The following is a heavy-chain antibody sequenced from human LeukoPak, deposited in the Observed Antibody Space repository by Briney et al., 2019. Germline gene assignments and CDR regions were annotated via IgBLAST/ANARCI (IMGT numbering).Heavy chain of an antibody. CDR3: ARRDTYYDFWSGYGYNWFDP. Sequence: SETLSLTCTVSGGSISSSSYYWGWIRQPPGKGLEWIGSIYYSGSTYYNPSLKSRVTISVDTSKNQFSLKLSSVTAADTAVYYRARRDTYYDFWSGYGYNWFDPWGQGTLVTVSS. CDR1: GGSISSSSYY. D-gene: IGHD3-3*01. CDR2: IYYSGST. V-gene: IGHV4-39*01. J-gene: IGHJ5*02.